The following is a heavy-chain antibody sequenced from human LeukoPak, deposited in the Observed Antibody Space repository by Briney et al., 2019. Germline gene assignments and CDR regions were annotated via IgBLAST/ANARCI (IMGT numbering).Heavy chain of an antibody. D-gene: IGHD2-2*03. CDR1: GYTFTSYA. CDR2: INAGNGNT. CDR3: ARGLGYCSSTSCYGAWGVY. J-gene: IGHJ4*02. Sequence: ASVTVSCMASGYTFTSYAMHWVRQAPGQRLEWMGWINAGNGNTKYSQKFQGRVTITRDTSASTAYMELSSLRSEDMAVYYCARGLGYCSSTSCYGAWGVYWGQGTLVTVSS. V-gene: IGHV1-3*01.